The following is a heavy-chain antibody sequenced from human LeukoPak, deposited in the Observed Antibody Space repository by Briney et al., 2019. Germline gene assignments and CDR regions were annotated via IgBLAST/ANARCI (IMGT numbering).Heavy chain of an antibody. V-gene: IGHV4-4*07. CDR1: GGSISGYY. Sequence: PSETLSLTCTVSGGSISGYYWSWIRQPAGKGLEWIGRIYTSGSTNYNPSLKSRVTMSVDTSKNQFSLKLSSVTAADTAVYYCARSGLGIGSMVRGVRAYYFDYWGQGTLVTVSS. D-gene: IGHD3-10*01. CDR3: ARSGLGIGSMVRGVRAYYFDY. CDR2: IYTSGST. J-gene: IGHJ4*02.